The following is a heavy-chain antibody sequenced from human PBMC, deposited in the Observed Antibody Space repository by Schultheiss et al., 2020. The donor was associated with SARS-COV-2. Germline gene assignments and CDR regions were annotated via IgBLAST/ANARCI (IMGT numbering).Heavy chain of an antibody. CDR2: INHSGST. Sequence: SETLSLTCAVYGGSFSGYYWSWIRQPPGKGLEWIGEINHSGSTNYNPSLKSRVTISVDTSKNQFSLMLSSVTAADTAVYYCARESEGTNWYFDLWGRGTLVTVSS. CDR1: GGSFSGYY. CDR3: ARESEGTNWYFDL. V-gene: IGHV4-34*01. J-gene: IGHJ2*01. D-gene: IGHD1-7*01.